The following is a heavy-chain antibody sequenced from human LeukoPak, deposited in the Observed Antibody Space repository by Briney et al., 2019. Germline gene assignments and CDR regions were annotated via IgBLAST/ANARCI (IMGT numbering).Heavy chain of an antibody. D-gene: IGHD2-15*01. Sequence: PSETLSLTCTVSGGSISGDYWSWIRQPAGKGLEWIGRIYSSGRTDYNPSLKSRVTISVDTAKNQFSLKLSSVTAADPAVYYCARLCAYCSGGSAYYFDYWGQGTLVTVSS. V-gene: IGHV4-4*07. CDR3: ARLCAYCSGGSAYYFDY. J-gene: IGHJ4*02. CDR1: GGSISGDY. CDR2: IYSSGRT.